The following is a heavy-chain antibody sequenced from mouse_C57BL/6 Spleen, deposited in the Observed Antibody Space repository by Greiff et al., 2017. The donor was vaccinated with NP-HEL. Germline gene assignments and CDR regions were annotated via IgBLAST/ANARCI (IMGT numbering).Heavy chain of an antibody. Sequence: EVQGVESGGGLVKPGGSLKLSCAASGFTFSSYAMSWVRQTPEKRLEWVATISDGGSYTYYPDNVKGRFPISRDNAKNNRYLQMSHLKSEDTAMYYCARGLYYFDYWGQGTTLTVSS. CDR3: ARGLYYFDY. J-gene: IGHJ2*01. CDR1: GFTFSSYA. V-gene: IGHV5-4*01. D-gene: IGHD1-1*02. CDR2: ISDGGSYT.